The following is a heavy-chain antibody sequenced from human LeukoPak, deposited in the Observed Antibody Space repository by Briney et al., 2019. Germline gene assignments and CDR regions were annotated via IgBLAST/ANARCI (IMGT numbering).Heavy chain of an antibody. V-gene: IGHV3-9*01. D-gene: IGHD3-3*01. CDR2: ISWNSGST. J-gene: IGHJ4*02. Sequence: GGSLRLSCAASGFTFDDYAMHWVRQAPGKGLEWVSGISWNSGSTGYADSVKGRFTISRDNAKNSLYLQMNSLRAEDTALYYCAKDYGYDFWSGYGYWGQGTLVTVSS. CDR3: AKDYGYDFWSGYGY. CDR1: GFTFDDYA.